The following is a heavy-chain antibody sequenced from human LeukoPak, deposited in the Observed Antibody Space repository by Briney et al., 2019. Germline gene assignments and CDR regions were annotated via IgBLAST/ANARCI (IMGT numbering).Heavy chain of an antibody. CDR2: ISYDGSKK. V-gene: IGHV3-30-3*01. CDR3: ARDLTGSYTFDL. CDR1: GFTFNSYA. D-gene: IGHD1-26*01. J-gene: IGHJ4*02. Sequence: PGRSLRLSCAASGFTFNSYAFHWVRQAPGKGLEWVAVISYDGSKKYCADSVKGRLTISRDNSKNTLYLQMNSLRAEDTAVYYCARDLTGSYTFDLWGQGTLVTVSS.